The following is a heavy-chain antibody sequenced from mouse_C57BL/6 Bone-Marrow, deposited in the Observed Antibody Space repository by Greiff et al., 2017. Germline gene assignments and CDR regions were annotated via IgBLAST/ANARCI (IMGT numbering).Heavy chain of an antibody. Sequence: EVQVEESGGGLVQPKGSLKLSCAASGFSFNTYAMNWVRQAPGKGLEWVARIRSKSNNYATYYADSVKDRFTISRDDSEGMLYLQLNNLKTEDTAMYYCVSPGFAYWGQGTLVTVSA. CDR3: VSPGFAY. J-gene: IGHJ3*01. CDR2: IRSKSNNYAT. V-gene: IGHV10-1*01. CDR1: GFSFNTYA.